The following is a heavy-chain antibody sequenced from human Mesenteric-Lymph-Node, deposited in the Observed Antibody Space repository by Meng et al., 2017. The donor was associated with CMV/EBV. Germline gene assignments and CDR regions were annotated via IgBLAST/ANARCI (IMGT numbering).Heavy chain of an antibody. J-gene: IGHJ5*02. D-gene: IGHD2-21*01. V-gene: IGHV3-21*01. CDR1: GFTFSIYT. CDR3: ARVTYCGGDCFWNYFDL. CDR2: ISDSSGYI. Sequence: GESLKISCAASGFTFSIYTMNWVRQAPGKGLEWVSSISDSSGYIYYADSVKGRFTISRDNAKNSMYLQMNSLRAEDTAVYYCARVTYCGGDCFWNYFDLWGQGTLVTVS.